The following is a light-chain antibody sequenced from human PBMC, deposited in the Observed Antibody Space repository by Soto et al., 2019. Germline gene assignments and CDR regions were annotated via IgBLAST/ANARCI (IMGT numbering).Light chain of an antibody. CDR3: QQYYTTPA. J-gene: IGKJ1*01. V-gene: IGKV4-1*01. CDR2: WAS. CDR1: QSVLYSSDNKNY. Sequence: DIVMTQFPDSLAVSLGERATINCKSSQSVLYSSDNKNYLAWYQQKPGQPPKLLIYWASTRESGVPARFSGSGSGTDFTLTISSLQAEDVAVYFCQQYYTTPAFGQGTKVEI.